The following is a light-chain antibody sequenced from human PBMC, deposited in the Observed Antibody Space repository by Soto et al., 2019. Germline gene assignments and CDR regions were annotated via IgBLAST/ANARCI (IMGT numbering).Light chain of an antibody. Sequence: QSVLTQPASVSGSPGQSITISYTGTSSDVGDYNYVSWYQQHPGKAPKLMIYDVSNRPSGVSNRFSGSKSGNTASLTISGLQAEDEADYYCSSYTSSSTRVFGTGTKSPS. CDR2: DVS. CDR3: SSYTSSSTRV. V-gene: IGLV2-14*01. J-gene: IGLJ1*01. CDR1: SSDVGDYNY.